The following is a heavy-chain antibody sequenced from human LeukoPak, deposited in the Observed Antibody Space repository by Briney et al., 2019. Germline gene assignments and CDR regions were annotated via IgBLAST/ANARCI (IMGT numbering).Heavy chain of an antibody. Sequence: GGSLRLSCAASGFTVSSNYMSWVRQAPGKGLEWVSVIYSGGTTYYADSVKGRFTISRDNSKNTLYLQVNSLRAEDTAVYYCASKYVADAFDIWGQGTMVTVSS. V-gene: IGHV3-53*01. CDR1: GFTVSSNY. CDR3: ASKYVADAFDI. D-gene: IGHD3-16*01. J-gene: IGHJ3*02. CDR2: IYSGGTT.